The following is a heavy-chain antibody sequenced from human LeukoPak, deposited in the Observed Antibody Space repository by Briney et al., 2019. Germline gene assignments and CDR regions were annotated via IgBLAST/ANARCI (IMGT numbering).Heavy chain of an antibody. CDR2: INPNSGGT. CDR1: GYTFTGYY. V-gene: IGHV1-2*02. Sequence: PEASVKVSCKASGYTFTGYYMHWVRQAPGQGLEWMGWINPNSGGTNYAQKFQGRVTMTRDTSISTAYMELSRLRSDDTAVYYCARWAGYCSGGSCYLVSHSQHWGQGTLVTVSS. J-gene: IGHJ1*01. D-gene: IGHD2-15*01. CDR3: ARWAGYCSGGSCYLVSHSQH.